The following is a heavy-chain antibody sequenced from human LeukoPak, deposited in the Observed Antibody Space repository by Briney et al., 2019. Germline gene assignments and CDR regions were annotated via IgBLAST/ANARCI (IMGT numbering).Heavy chain of an antibody. CDR1: GFTFSSYW. CDR3: ARDGIVVVPAATHYYYYGMDV. V-gene: IGHV3-7*03. CDR2: IKQDGSEK. Sequence: GGSLRLSCAASGFTFSSYWMSWVRQAPGKGLEWVANIKQDGSEKYYVDSVKGRFTISRDNAKNSLYLQMNSLRAEDTAVYYCARDGIVVVPAATHYYYYGMDVWGQGTTVTVSS. J-gene: IGHJ6*02. D-gene: IGHD2-2*01.